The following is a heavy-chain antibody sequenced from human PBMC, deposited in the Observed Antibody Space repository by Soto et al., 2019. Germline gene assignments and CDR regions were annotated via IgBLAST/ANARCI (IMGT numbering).Heavy chain of an antibody. CDR3: ARSGDNYNVLDY. CDR2: SSNSGTFT. J-gene: IGHJ4*02. Sequence: GGSLSLSCAASGFSISDHYMSWIRQAPGKGLEWVSYSSNSGTFTKYADSVKGRFSISRDNAKNSLYLEINSLRGEDTAIYYCARSGDNYNVLDYWGQGTPVTVSS. CDR1: GFSISDHY. D-gene: IGHD3-10*02. V-gene: IGHV3-11*03.